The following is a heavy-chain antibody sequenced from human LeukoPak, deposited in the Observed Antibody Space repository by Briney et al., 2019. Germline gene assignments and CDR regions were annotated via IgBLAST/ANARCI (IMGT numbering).Heavy chain of an antibody. D-gene: IGHD1-26*01. CDR1: GASISGSNW. V-gene: IGHV4-4*02. CDR2: IYHSGST. CDR3: ARDLGVVGAIHDAFDI. J-gene: IGHJ3*02. Sequence: SETLSVTCAVSGASISGSNWWSWVRQPPGKGLEWIGEIYHSGSTNYNPSLKSRVTVSVDKSKNQFSLKLSSVTAADTAMYYCARDLGVVGAIHDAFDIWGQGTMVTVSS.